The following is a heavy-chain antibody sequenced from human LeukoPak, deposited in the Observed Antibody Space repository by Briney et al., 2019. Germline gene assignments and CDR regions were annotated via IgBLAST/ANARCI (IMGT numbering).Heavy chain of an antibody. Sequence: ASVKVSCKASGYTFISHDINWVRQATGQRLEWMGWMNPNTGATGYAQNFQGRVTMTRDTSISTAYMELNSLRSEDTAVYYCARLSETPVYYYSSGYYYLDSWGQGTLVTDSS. D-gene: IGHD3-22*01. V-gene: IGHV1-8*01. CDR1: GYTFISHD. CDR3: ARLSETPVYYYSSGYYYLDS. CDR2: MNPNTGAT. J-gene: IGHJ4*02.